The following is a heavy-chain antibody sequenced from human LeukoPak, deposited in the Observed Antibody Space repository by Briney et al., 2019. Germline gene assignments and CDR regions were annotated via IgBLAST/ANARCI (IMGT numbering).Heavy chain of an antibody. V-gene: IGHV3-53*01. J-gene: IGHJ6*03. CDR3: ARYLEDYYYYMDV. D-gene: IGHD2/OR15-2a*01. CDR2: IYNAGDR. Sequence: GGSLRLSCAASGFTVSSNYMSWVRQAPGKGLEWVSVIYNAGDRYYADSVKGRFTISRHSSKNTLYLQMNSLRAEDTAVYYCARYLEDYYYYMDVWGKGTTVTVSS. CDR1: GFTVSSNY.